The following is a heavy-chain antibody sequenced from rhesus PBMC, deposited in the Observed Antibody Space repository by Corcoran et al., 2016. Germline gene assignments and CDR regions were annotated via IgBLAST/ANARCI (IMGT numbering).Heavy chain of an antibody. CDR1: GGSISSSY. V-gene: IGHV4-169*02. Sequence: QLQLQESGPGLVKPSETLSVTCAVSGGSISSSYWSWIRQAPGKGLEWIGYIFGSGSNTNYNPSLKSLGTLSVDTSKNQLSLKLSSVTTADTAVYYCARDGTYSSWSLDYWGQGVLVTVSS. CDR3: ARDGTYSSWSLDY. CDR2: IFGSGSNT. J-gene: IGHJ4*01. D-gene: IGHD6-13*01.